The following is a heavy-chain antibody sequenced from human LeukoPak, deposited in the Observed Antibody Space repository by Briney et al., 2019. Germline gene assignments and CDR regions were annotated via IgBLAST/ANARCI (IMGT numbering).Heavy chain of an antibody. Sequence: PSETLSLTCAVYGGSFSGYYWSWIRQPPGKGLEWIGEINHSGSTNYNPSLKSRVTISVDTSKNQFSLKLSSVTAADTAVYYCARVVVVAATNYYYYMDVWGKGTTVTVSS. V-gene: IGHV4-34*01. D-gene: IGHD2-15*01. J-gene: IGHJ6*03. CDR2: INHSGST. CDR3: ARVVVVAATNYYYYMDV. CDR1: GGSFSGYY.